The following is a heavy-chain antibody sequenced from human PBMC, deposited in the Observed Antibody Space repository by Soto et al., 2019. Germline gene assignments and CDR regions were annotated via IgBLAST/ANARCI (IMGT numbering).Heavy chain of an antibody. Sequence: SETLSLTCTVSGGSISSSSYYWGWIRQPPGKGLEWIGSIYYSGSTYYNPSLKSRVTISVDTSKNQFSLKLSSVTAADTAVYYCARHSDIVVVPARSEVNAFDIWGQGTMVTVSS. J-gene: IGHJ3*02. V-gene: IGHV4-39*01. CDR3: ARHSDIVVVPARSEVNAFDI. D-gene: IGHD2-2*01. CDR1: GGSISSSSYY. CDR2: IYYSGST.